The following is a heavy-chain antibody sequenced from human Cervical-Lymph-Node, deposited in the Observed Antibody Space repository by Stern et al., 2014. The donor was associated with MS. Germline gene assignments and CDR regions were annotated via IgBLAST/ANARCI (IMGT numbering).Heavy chain of an antibody. CDR1: GGTFSSYA. D-gene: IGHD6-13*01. Sequence: VQLVQSGAEVKKPGSSVKVSCKASGGTFSSYAISWVRQAPGQGLEWMGGLIPIFGTANYAQKFQGRVTITADESTSTAYMELSSLRSEDTAVYYCARDRGAAAVHINWFDPWGQGTLVTVSS. CDR2: LIPIFGTA. CDR3: ARDRGAAAVHINWFDP. V-gene: IGHV1-69*01. J-gene: IGHJ5*02.